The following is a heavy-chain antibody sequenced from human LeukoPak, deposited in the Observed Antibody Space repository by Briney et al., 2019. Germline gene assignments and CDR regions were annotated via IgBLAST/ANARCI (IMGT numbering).Heavy chain of an antibody. Sequence: PSETLSLTCTVSGGSISSSSYYWGWIRQPPGKGLEWIGSIYYSGSTYYNPSLKSRVTISVDTSKNQFSLKLSSVTAADTAVYYCARAVRLGWFDPWGQGTLVTVSS. J-gene: IGHJ5*02. CDR3: ARAVRLGWFDP. V-gene: IGHV4-39*07. CDR2: IYYSGST. D-gene: IGHD5-12*01. CDR1: GGSISSSSYY.